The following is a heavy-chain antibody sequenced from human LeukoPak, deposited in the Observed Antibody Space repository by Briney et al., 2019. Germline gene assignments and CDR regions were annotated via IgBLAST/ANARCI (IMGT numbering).Heavy chain of an antibody. V-gene: IGHV1-3*03. J-gene: IGHJ4*02. D-gene: IGHD3-10*01. CDR3: VRDVGAVRGEVYFDY. CDR1: GYTFTGYY. CDR2: INAGNGNT. Sequence: ASVKVSCKASGYTFTGYYMHWVRQAPGQRLEWMGWINAGNGNTKYSQEFQGRVTITRDTSASTAYMELSSLRSEDTAMYFCVRDVGAVRGEVYFDYWGQGTLVTVSS.